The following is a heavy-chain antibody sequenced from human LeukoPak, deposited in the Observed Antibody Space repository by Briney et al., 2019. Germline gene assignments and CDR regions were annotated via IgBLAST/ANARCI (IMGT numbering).Heavy chain of an antibody. CDR3: ARGGYGDYHDAFDY. CDR1: GFTSSSYG. J-gene: IGHJ4*02. D-gene: IGHD4-17*01. Sequence: TGGSLRLSCAASGFTSSSYGMHWVRQAPGKGLEWVAVIWYDGSNKYYADSVKGRFTISRDNSKNTLYLQMNSLRAEDTAVYYCARGGYGDYHDAFDYWGQGTLVTVSS. CDR2: IWYDGSNK. V-gene: IGHV3-33*01.